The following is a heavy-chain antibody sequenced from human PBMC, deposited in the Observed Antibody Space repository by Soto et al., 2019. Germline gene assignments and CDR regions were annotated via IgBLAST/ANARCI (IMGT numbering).Heavy chain of an antibody. CDR1: GYTFTSYA. V-gene: IGHV1-3*01. CDR3: ARDGYYYDSSGYYY. Sequence: ASVKVSCKASGYTFTSYAMHWVRQAPGQRLEWMGWINAGNGNTKYSQKFQGRVTITRDTSASTAYMELSSLRSEDTAMYYCARDGYYYDSSGYYYWGQGTLVTVSS. CDR2: INAGNGNT. J-gene: IGHJ4*02. D-gene: IGHD3-22*01.